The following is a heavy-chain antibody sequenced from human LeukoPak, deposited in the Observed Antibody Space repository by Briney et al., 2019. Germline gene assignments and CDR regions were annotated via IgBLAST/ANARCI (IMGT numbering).Heavy chain of an antibody. CDR1: GFTFSSYA. Sequence: PWGSLRLSCAASGFTFSSYAMIWVRQAPGKGLGWVSLISDSGTSTYYPDSVKGRFTISRDNSKNTVYLQMNSLRAEDTAVYYCAKGVSGYGSGRPFDYWGQGTLVTVSS. J-gene: IGHJ4*02. CDR2: ISDSGTST. V-gene: IGHV3-23*01. D-gene: IGHD3-10*01. CDR3: AKGVSGYGSGRPFDY.